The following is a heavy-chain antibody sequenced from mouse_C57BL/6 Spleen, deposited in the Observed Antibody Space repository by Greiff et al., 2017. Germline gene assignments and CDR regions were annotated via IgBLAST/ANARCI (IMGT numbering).Heavy chain of an antibody. J-gene: IGHJ3*01. CDR1: GFNIKDYY. CDR3: ASPPGSSDWFAY. D-gene: IGHD1-1*01. V-gene: IGHV14-2*01. CDR2: IDPEDGET. Sequence: EVKLMESGAELVKPGASVTLSCTASGFNIKDYYMHWVKQRTEQGLEWIGRIDPEDGETKYAPKFQGKATITAETSSNTAYLQLSSLTSEDTAVYYWASPPGSSDWFAYWGKGTLSLSLQ.